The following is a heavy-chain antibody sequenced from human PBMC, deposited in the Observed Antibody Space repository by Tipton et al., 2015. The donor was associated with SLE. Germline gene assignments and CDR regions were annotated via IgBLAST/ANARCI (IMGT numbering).Heavy chain of an antibody. CDR2: ISYSETT. Sequence: TLSLTCTVSGGSISSHYWSWIRQPPGKGLEWIGYISYSETTNYNPSLKSRVTISVDTSKNQFSLKLRSVTAADTAVYYCAGAWQGYCRGGTCYVLDDWSQGTLVTVSS. V-gene: IGHV4-59*11. J-gene: IGHJ4*02. D-gene: IGHD2-15*01. CDR3: AGAWQGYCRGGTCYVLDD. CDR1: GGSISSHY.